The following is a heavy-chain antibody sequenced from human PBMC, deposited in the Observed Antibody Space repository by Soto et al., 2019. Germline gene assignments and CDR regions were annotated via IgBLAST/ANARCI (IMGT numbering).Heavy chain of an antibody. CDR2: IYYSGST. J-gene: IGHJ6*02. CDR1: GGSISSYY. D-gene: IGHD2-2*01. V-gene: IGHV4-59*01. Sequence: SETLSLTFTVSGGSISSYYWSWIRQPPGKGLEWIGYIYYSGSTNYNPSLKSRVTISVDTSKNQFSLKLSSVTAADTAVYYCARDYRYCSSTSCYSGMDVWGQGTTVTVSS. CDR3: ARDYRYCSSTSCYSGMDV.